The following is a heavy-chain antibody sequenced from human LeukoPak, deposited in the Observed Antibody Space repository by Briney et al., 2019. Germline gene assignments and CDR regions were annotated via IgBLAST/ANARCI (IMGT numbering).Heavy chain of an antibody. CDR1: GFSVTRNY. V-gene: IGHV3-53*01. CDR3: ARYDNGKDYFDY. D-gene: IGHD1-1*01. CDR2: MYSGGGT. Sequence: PGGSLGLSCAASGFSVTRNYVSWVRQAPGKGLEWVSLMYSGGGTSYADSVKGRFTISRDTSKNTLYLQMSSLRAEDTALYYCARYDNGKDYFDYWGQGTLVTVSS. J-gene: IGHJ4*02.